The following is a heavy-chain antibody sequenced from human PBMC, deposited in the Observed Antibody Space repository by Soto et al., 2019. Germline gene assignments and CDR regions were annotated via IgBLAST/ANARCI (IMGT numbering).Heavy chain of an antibody. CDR3: ARVRQGRVIVSHYFDY. Sequence: GASVKVSCKASGYTFTSYAMHWVRQAPGQRLEWMGWINAGNGNTEYSQEFQGRVTITRDTSASTAYMELSSLRSEDTAVYYCARVRQGRVIVSHYFDYWGQGTLVTVSS. CDR1: GYTFTSYA. CDR2: INAGNGNT. J-gene: IGHJ4*02. V-gene: IGHV1-3*01. D-gene: IGHD1-26*01.